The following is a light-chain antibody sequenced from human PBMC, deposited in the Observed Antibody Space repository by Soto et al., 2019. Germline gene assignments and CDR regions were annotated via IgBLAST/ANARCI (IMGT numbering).Light chain of an antibody. V-gene: IGKV3-15*01. J-gene: IGKJ1*01. CDR1: QGVTTN. CDR3: QQYSNWRWT. Sequence: EIVMTQSPATLSVSPGERVTLSCRASQGVTTNLAWYQQKPGQTPRLLIYGASTRATAIPARFSGSGSGTEFTLTISSLQSEDFAVYYFQQYSNWRWTFGQGTKVEIK. CDR2: GAS.